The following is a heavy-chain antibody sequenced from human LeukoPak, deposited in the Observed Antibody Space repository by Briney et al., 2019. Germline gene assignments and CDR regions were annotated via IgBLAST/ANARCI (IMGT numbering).Heavy chain of an antibody. Sequence: TASETLSLTCTVSGGSIRSSYYYWGWIRQPPGKGLEWIGSIYDSGSTYYNPSLKSRVTISVDTSKNQFSLKLNSVTAADTAVYYCARDSVHEWELLRAFDIWGQGTMVTVSS. CDR2: IYDSGST. V-gene: IGHV4-39*02. CDR1: GGSIRSSYYY. CDR3: ARDSVHEWELLRAFDI. D-gene: IGHD1-26*01. J-gene: IGHJ3*02.